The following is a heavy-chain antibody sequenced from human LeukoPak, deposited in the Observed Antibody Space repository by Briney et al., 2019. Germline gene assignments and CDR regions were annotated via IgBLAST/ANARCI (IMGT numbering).Heavy chain of an antibody. CDR3: AKFHVNFSSGWLRSFDY. CDR1: GFTFSSYA. D-gene: IGHD6-19*01. V-gene: IGHV3-23*01. Sequence: GGSLRLSCAASGFTFSSYAMSWVRQAPGKGLEWVSAISGSGGSTYYADSVKGRFTISRDNSKNTLYLQMNSLRAEDTAIYYCAKFHVNFSSGWLRSFDYWGQGTLVTFSS. J-gene: IGHJ4*02. CDR2: ISGSGGST.